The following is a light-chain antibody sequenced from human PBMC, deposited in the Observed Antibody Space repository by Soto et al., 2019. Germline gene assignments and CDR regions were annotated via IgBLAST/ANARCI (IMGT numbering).Light chain of an antibody. J-gene: IGKJ2*01. CDR3: QEYGRSPYT. CDR1: ENVATSY. Sequence: EIVLTQSPGTLSLSPGERATLSCRASENVATSYLGWYQQKPGQAPRLLISGTSTRATGIPDRFSGAGSGTDFILTISRLEPEDSALYFCQEYGRSPYTFGLGTKLEIK. V-gene: IGKV3-20*01. CDR2: GTS.